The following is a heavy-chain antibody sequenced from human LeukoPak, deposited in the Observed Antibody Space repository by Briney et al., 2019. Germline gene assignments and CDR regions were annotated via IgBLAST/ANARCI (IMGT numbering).Heavy chain of an antibody. CDR1: GFTFNTYS. J-gene: IGHJ5*02. Sequence: GGSLRLSCAASGFTFNTYSMNWVRHAQGKGLEWVSYISSSSNAIYYADSVEGRFTISRDNAKNSLYLQMNSLRDEDTAVYYCARDRRSGWPNQWFDPWGQGTLVTVSS. CDR2: ISSSSNAI. V-gene: IGHV3-48*02. D-gene: IGHD6-19*01. CDR3: ARDRRSGWPNQWFDP.